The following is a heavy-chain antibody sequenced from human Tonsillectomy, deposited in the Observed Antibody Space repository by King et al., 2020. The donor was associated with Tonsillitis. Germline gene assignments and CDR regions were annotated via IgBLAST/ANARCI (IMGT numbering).Heavy chain of an antibody. Sequence: VQLVESGGGLVQPGGSLRLSCAASGFTFSSYDMHWVRQATGKGLEWVSAIGTAGDTYYPGSVKGRFTISGENAKNSLYLTMNSLRAGDTAVYSCARVLSEDDAFDIWGQGTMVTVSS. J-gene: IGHJ3*02. D-gene: IGHD3-3*02. CDR1: GFTFSSYD. CDR2: IGTAGDT. CDR3: ARVLSEDDAFDI. V-gene: IGHV3-13*01.